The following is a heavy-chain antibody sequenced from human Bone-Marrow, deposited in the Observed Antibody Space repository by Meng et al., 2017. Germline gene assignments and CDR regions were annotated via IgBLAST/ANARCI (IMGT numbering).Heavy chain of an antibody. CDR2: INQSGSA. CDR1: GGSFSGNS. CDR3: ARRGGSGHYSP. V-gene: IGHV4-34*01. J-gene: IGHJ5*02. Sequence: QVQLQQWGEGLLKPSETLSLTCAVYGGSFSGNSWSWTRQPPGKGLEWIGEINQSGSAKYNPSLKSRVTMSADSSKKQFSLKMSSMTAADTAVYYCARRGGSGHYSPWGQGTLVTVSS. D-gene: IGHD3-10*01.